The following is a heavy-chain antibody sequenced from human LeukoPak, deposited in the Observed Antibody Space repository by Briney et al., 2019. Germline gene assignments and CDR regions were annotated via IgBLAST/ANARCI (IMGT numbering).Heavy chain of an antibody. CDR3: AKVRGTYSSGYFLDC. J-gene: IGHJ4*02. D-gene: IGHD6-19*01. V-gene: IGHV3-9*01. CDR2: ISWNSGYI. Sequence: PGGSLRLSCAASGFPFDNYAMHWLRQAPGKGLEWLSIISWNSGYIVYADSGKGRFTISRDNAKKSLDLQMNSLRAHDTAFYYCAKVRGTYSSGYFLDCWGQ. CDR1: GFPFDNYA.